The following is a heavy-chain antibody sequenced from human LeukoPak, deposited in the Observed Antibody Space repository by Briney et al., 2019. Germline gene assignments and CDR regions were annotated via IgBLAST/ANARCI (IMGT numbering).Heavy chain of an antibody. CDR2: INQDGSEK. V-gene: IGHV3-7*01. Sequence: GGSLRLSCAASGLMFQFYFMNWVRQAPGKGLEWVANINQDGSEKYYVDSVKGRFTISRDNAKNSLYLQMNSLRAEDTAVYYCAPSSNAPGNYWGQGTLVTVSS. CDR3: APSSNAPGNY. CDR1: GLMFQFYF. D-gene: IGHD2-2*01. J-gene: IGHJ4*02.